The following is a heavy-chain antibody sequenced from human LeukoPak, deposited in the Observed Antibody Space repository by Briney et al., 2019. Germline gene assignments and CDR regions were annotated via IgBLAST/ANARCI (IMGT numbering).Heavy chain of an antibody. CDR2: ISAYNGNT. J-gene: IGHJ6*04. Sequence: ASVKVSCKASGYTFTSYGISWVRQAPGQGLEWMGWISAYNGNTNYAQKLQGRVTMTTDTSTSTAYMELRSLRSDDTAVYYCARDSPNYYGSGSYRTIYCYYGMDVWGKGTTVTVSS. CDR3: ARDSPNYYGSGSYRTIYCYYGMDV. CDR1: GYTFTSYG. D-gene: IGHD3-10*01. V-gene: IGHV1-18*04.